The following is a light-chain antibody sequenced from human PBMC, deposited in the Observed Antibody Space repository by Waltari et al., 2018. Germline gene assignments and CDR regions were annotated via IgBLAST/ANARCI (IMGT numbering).Light chain of an antibody. Sequence: DIVMTQSPDPLAVSLGEKATINCKSNQSLLYNPDNKNYLAWYQQKPGQPLKLFFYWASSRESGVPDRFSGSGSGTDFTLTIGSLQAEDVAVYYCQQYYTAPYTFGQGTKLEIK. CDR1: QSLLYNPDNKNY. CDR3: QQYYTAPYT. V-gene: IGKV4-1*01. J-gene: IGKJ2*01. CDR2: WAS.